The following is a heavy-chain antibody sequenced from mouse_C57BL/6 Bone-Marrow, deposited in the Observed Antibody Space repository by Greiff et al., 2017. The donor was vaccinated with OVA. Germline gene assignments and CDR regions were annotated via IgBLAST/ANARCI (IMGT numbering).Heavy chain of an antibody. V-gene: IGHV1-19*01. J-gene: IGHJ2*01. Sequence: EVKLQESGPVLVKPGASVKMSCKASGYTFTDYYMNWVKQSHGKSLEWIGVINPYNGGTSYNQKFKGKATLTVDKSSSTAYMELNSLTSEDSAVYYCAREGDWGGFYYFDYWGQGTTLTVSS. CDR2: INPYNGGT. CDR3: AREGDWGGFYYFDY. CDR1: GYTFTDYY. D-gene: IGHD4-1*01.